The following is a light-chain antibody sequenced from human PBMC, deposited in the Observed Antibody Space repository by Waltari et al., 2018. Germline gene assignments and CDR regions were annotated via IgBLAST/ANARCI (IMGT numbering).Light chain of an antibody. CDR3: LQTYNFHLT. J-gene: IGKJ4*01. CDR1: RGVNTW. CDR2: DAS. Sequence: IQMTQSPSSVSASVGDRVNISCRASRGVNTWLAWYQQRPGNAPKLLIYDASTLQSGVPSRFSGGGSGTDFTLTINSLQPEDFATYYCLQTYNFHLTFGGGTAVEIK. V-gene: IGKV1D-12*01.